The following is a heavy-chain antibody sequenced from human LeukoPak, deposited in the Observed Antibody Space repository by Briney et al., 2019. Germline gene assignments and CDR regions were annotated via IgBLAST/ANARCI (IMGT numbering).Heavy chain of an antibody. Sequence: PGGSLRLSCAASGFTFSSYAMSWVRQAPGKGLEWVSAISGSGASTYYADSVKGRFTVSRDNSKNTLYLQMNSLRAEDTAVYYCAKGEYSSGWYSAWGQGTLVTVSS. V-gene: IGHV3-23*01. CDR3: AKGEYSSGWYSA. CDR1: GFTFSSYA. J-gene: IGHJ4*02. CDR2: ISGSGAST. D-gene: IGHD6-19*01.